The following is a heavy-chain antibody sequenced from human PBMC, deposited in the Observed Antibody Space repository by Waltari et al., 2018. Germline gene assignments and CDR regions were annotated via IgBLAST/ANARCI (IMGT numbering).Heavy chain of an antibody. V-gene: IGHV3-15*01. D-gene: IGHD6-6*01. CDR2: MKSRSSGATT. CDR1: GFTFSKAW. CDR3: VTRDFVSSDAVDC. Sequence: EVQLVESGGGLIMPGGSLRLSCAASGFTFSKAWMNWVRQDPGKGLEWIGRMKSRSSGATTDYAAPVKDRFTISRDDSKNTLYLQMNSLKTEDTAVYFCVTRDFVSSDAVDCWGQGTLVTVSS. J-gene: IGHJ4*02.